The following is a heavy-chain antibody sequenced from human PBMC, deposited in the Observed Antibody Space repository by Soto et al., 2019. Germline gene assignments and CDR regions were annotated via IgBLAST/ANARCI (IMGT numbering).Heavy chain of an antibody. Sequence: PSETLSLTCTVSGGSISSYYWSWIRQPPGKGLEWIGYIYYSGSTNYNPSLKSRVTISVDTSKNQFSLKLSSVTAADTAVYYCAGGADSSSWYYGAFDIWGQGTMVTVSS. J-gene: IGHJ3*02. CDR2: IYYSGST. CDR3: AGGADSSSWYYGAFDI. D-gene: IGHD6-13*01. V-gene: IGHV4-59*01. CDR1: GGSISSYY.